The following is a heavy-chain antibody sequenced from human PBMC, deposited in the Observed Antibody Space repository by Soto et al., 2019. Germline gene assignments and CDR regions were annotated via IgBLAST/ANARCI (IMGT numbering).Heavy chain of an antibody. CDR2: TNHSGST. CDR1: GGSFSGYY. V-gene: IGHV4-34*01. D-gene: IGHD4-4*01. J-gene: IGHJ4*02. Sequence: PSETLSLTCAVYGGSFSGYYWSWIRQPPGKGLEWIGETNHSGSTNYNPSLKSRVTMSLDTSKNQFSLKLSSVSAADTAIYYCARGASNWQYFDYWGQGALVTVSS. CDR3: ARGASNWQYFDY.